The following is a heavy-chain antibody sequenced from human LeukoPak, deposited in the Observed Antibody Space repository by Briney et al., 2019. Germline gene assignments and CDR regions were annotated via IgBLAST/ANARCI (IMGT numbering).Heavy chain of an antibody. CDR2: FDPEDVET. Sequence: ASVKVACKVFGHTLTELSMHWVRQAPGKGLEWMGGFDPEDVETVYAQRFQGRVTMTEDTSIDTAYMELSSLTSEDTAVYFCATERLLREILIDFWGQGTLITVSS. V-gene: IGHV1-24*01. J-gene: IGHJ4*02. CDR1: GHTLTELS. D-gene: IGHD2-21*01. CDR3: ATERLLREILIDF.